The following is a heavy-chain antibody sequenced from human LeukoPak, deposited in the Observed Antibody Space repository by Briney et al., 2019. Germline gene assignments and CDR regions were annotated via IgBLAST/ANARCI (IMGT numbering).Heavy chain of an antibody. CDR3: ARDRLITLAAAHNWFDP. CDR1: GFTFSSYA. J-gene: IGHJ5*02. V-gene: IGHV3-7*01. CDR2: IKQDGSEK. D-gene: IGHD6-13*01. Sequence: GGSLRLSCAASGFTFSSYAMSWVRQAPGKGLEWVANIKQDGSEKYYVDSVKGRFTISRDNAKNSLYLQMNSLRAEDTAVYYCARDRLITLAAAHNWFDPWGQGALVTVSS.